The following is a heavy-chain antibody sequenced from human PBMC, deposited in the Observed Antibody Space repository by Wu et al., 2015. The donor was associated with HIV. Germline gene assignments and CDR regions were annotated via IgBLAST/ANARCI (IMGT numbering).Heavy chain of an antibody. CDR2: INPNSGGSGGT. V-gene: IGHV1-2*02. CDR1: GYTFTGYY. Sequence: QVQLVQSGAEVKKPGASVKVSCKASGYTFTGYYMHWARQAPGQGLEWMGWINPNSGGSGGTNYAQKFQGRVTMTRDTSISTAYMELSRLRSADTAVYYCVSSAGTSYYFDYWGQGTLVTVSS. D-gene: IGHD2-2*01. J-gene: IGHJ4*02. CDR3: VSSAGTSYYFDY.